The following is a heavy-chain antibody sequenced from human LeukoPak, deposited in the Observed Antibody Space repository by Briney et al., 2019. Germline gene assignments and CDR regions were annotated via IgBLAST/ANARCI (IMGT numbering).Heavy chain of an antibody. CDR1: GFTFSSYA. V-gene: IGHV3-66*04. J-gene: IGHJ4*02. Sequence: GGSLRLSCAASGFTFSSYAMSWVRQAPGKGLEWVSMIYSGGSTYYADSVKGRFTISRDNSKNTLDLQMNSLRAEDTAVYYCARRGHGYGSPFDYWGQGTLVTVSS. CDR2: IYSGGST. CDR3: ARRGHGYGSPFDY. D-gene: IGHD5-18*01.